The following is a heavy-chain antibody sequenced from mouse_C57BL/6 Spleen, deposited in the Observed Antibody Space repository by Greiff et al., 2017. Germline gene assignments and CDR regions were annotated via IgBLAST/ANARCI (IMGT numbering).Heavy chain of an antibody. V-gene: IGHV5-17*01. Sequence: EVHLVESGGGLVKPGGSLKLSCAASGFTFSDYGMHWVRQAPEKGLEWVAYISSGSSTIYYADTVKGRFTISRDNAKNTLFLQMTSLRSEDTAMYYCARNGNYDPWYFDVWGTGTTVTVSS. CDR2: ISSGSSTI. D-gene: IGHD2-1*01. CDR3: ARNGNYDPWYFDV. CDR1: GFTFSDYG. J-gene: IGHJ1*03.